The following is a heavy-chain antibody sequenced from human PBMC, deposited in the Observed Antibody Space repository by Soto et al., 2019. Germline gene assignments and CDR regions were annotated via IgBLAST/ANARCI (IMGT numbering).Heavy chain of an antibody. CDR2: IYSGGST. V-gene: IGHV3-53*01. CDR3: ARDRRQLAPLFEFYYGMDV. CDR1: GFTVSSNY. D-gene: IGHD1-1*01. Sequence: GGSLRLSCAASGFTVSSNYMSWVRQAPGKGLEWVSVIYSGGSTYYADSVKGRFTISRDNSKNTLYLQMNSLRAEDTAVYYCARDRRQLAPLFEFYYGMDVWGQGTTVTVSS. J-gene: IGHJ6*02.